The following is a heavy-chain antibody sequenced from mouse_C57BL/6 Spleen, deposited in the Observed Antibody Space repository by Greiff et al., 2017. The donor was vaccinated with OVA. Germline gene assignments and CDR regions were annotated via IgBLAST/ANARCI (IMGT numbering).Heavy chain of an antibody. CDR3: ARDSNPFGY. Sequence: EVKLMESGGDLVKPGGSLKLSCAASGFTFSSYGMSWVRQTPDKRLEWVATISSGGSYTYYPDSVKGRFTISRDNAKNTLYLQMRSLKSEDTAMYYCARDSNPFGYWGQGTLVTVSA. CDR2: ISSGGSYT. V-gene: IGHV5-6*01. CDR1: GFTFSSYG. J-gene: IGHJ3*01. D-gene: IGHD2-5*01.